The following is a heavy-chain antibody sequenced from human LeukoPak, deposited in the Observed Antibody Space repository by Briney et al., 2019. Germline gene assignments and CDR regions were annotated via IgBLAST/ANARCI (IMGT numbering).Heavy chain of an antibody. CDR3: AREDAFDI. J-gene: IGHJ3*02. V-gene: IGHV3-21*01. CDR2: ISSTSSYI. CDR1: GFTFSTYS. Sequence: KPGGSLRLSCAASGFTFSTYSMNWVRQAPGKGPEWVSSISSTSSYIYYADSVKGRFTISRDNAKNSLYLQMNSLRAEDTAVYYCAREDAFDIWGQGTMVTVSS.